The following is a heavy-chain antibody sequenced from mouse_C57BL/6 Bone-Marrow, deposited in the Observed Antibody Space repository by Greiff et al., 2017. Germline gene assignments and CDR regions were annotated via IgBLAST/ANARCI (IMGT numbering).Heavy chain of an antibody. CDR2: IDPETGGT. J-gene: IGHJ2*01. CDR1: GYTFTDYE. CDR3: TGTGTGFDY. D-gene: IGHD4-1*01. V-gene: IGHV1-15*01. Sequence: VQLQQSGAELVRPGASVTLSCKASGYTFTDYEMHWVKQTPVHGLEWIGAIDPETGGTAYNQKFKGKAILTADKSSSTAYMELRSLTSEDSAVYYGTGTGTGFDYWGQGTTLTVSS.